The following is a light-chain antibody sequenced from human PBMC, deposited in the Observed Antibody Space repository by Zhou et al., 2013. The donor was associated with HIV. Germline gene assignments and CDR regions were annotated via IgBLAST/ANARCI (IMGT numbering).Light chain of an antibody. CDR1: QSIGSW. J-gene: IGKJ4*01. CDR3: QQYNSYPLT. Sequence: DIQMTQSPSTLSASVGDRVTITCRASQSIGSWLAWYQQKPGKAPKVLIYMASSLESGVPSRFRGSGSGTEFTLTISSLQADDFATYYCQQYNSYPLTFGGGTKVEIK. CDR2: MAS. V-gene: IGKV1-5*03.